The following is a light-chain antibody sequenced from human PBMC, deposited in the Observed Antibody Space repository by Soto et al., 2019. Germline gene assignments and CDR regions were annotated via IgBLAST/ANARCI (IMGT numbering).Light chain of an antibody. CDR3: QQRSNWPLVT. V-gene: IGKV3-11*01. CDR1: QSVSSY. J-gene: IGKJ4*01. CDR2: DAS. Sequence: EIVLTQSPATLSLSPGERATLSCRASQSVSSYLAWYRQKPGQAPRLLMYDASNRATGIPARFNGSGSGTDFTLTISSLEPEDFAVYYCQQRSNWPLVTFGGGTKVDIK.